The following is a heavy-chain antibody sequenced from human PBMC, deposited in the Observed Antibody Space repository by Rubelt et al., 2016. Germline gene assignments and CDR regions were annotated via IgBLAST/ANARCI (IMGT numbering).Heavy chain of an antibody. CDR1: GFTFSSYS. Sequence: GGGLVQPGGSLRLSCAASGFTFSSYSMNWVRQAPGKGLEWVSSISSSSSYIYYADSVKGRFTISRDNAKNSLYLQMNNLRAEDTAVYYCARVRRDPTVSDYWGQGTLVTVSS. CDR3: ARVRRDPTVSDY. J-gene: IGHJ4*02. CDR2: ISSSSSYI. V-gene: IGHV3-21*04. D-gene: IGHD4-17*01.